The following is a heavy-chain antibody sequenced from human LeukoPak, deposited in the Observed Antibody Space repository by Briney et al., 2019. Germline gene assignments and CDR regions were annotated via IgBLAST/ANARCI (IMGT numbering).Heavy chain of an antibody. CDR2: ISGSGGST. J-gene: IGHJ4*02. CDR1: GFTFSSYA. V-gene: IGHV3-23*01. D-gene: IGHD2-2*01. CDR3: ASRPGADIGPLDY. Sequence: GGSLRLSCAASGFTFSSYAMSWVRQAPGKGLEWISSISGSGGSTYYADSVKGRFTISRDNSKNTLYLQMNSLRADETAVYYCASRPGADIGPLDYWGQGTLVTVSS.